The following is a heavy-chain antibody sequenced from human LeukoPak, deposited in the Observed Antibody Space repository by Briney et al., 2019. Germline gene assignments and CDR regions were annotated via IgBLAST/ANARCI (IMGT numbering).Heavy chain of an antibody. Sequence: PSQTLSLTCTVSGVSMSSGAFYWSWIRQHPGKGLEWIVNIYYSGSTYYNPYLKSRVTISVYRSKNQFSLKLTSVTAADTAVYYCARAFPFDDYGDPDAFDIWGQGTMVTVSS. D-gene: IGHD4-17*01. CDR2: IYYSGST. V-gene: IGHV4-30-4*08. J-gene: IGHJ3*02. CDR3: ARAFPFDDYGDPDAFDI. CDR1: GVSMSSGAFY.